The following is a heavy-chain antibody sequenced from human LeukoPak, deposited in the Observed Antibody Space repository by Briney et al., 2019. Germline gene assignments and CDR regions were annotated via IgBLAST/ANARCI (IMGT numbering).Heavy chain of an antibody. Sequence: KPSETLSLTCTVSGGSISSYYWSWIRQPPGKGLEWIGYIYYSGSTNYNPSLKSRVTISVDTSKNQFSLKLSSVTAADTAVYYCARADYCSGGSCWVGSRNDAFDIWGQGTMVTVSS. D-gene: IGHD2-15*01. CDR1: GGSISSYY. V-gene: IGHV4-59*01. CDR2: IYYSGST. CDR3: ARADYCSGGSCWVGSRNDAFDI. J-gene: IGHJ3*02.